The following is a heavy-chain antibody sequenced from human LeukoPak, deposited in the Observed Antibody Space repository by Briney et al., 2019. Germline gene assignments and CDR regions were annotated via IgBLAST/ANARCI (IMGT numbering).Heavy chain of an antibody. CDR3: ARADRWIPIIDY. CDR2: ISSSSSYI. Sequence: GGSLRLSCAASGFTFSSYSMNWVRQAPGKGLEWVSSISSSSSYIYYAGSVKGRFTISRDNAKNSLYLQINSLRAEDTAVYYCARADRWIPIIDYWGQGTLVTVSS. J-gene: IGHJ4*02. V-gene: IGHV3-21*01. CDR1: GFTFSSYS. D-gene: IGHD2-2*03.